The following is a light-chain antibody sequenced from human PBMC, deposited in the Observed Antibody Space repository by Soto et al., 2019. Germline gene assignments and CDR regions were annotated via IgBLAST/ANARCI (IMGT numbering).Light chain of an antibody. CDR1: SRDVGGYNY. V-gene: IGLV2-14*01. CDR2: DVR. J-gene: IGLJ1*01. Sequence: QSALTQPASVSGSPGQSITISCTGTSRDVGGYNYVSWYQQHPGKAPKLMIYDVRNRPSGVSNRFSGSKSVNTASLTISGLQAEDEADYCCSSYTTISTYVFGTGTKLTVL. CDR3: SSYTTISTYV.